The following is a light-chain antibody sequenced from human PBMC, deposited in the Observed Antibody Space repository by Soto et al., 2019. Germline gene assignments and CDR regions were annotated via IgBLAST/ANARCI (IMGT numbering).Light chain of an antibody. Sequence: QSALTQPASLSGSPGQSITISCTGTSSDVGGYNYVSWYQQHPGKAPKLIIYELSNRPSGVSNRFSGSKSGNTASLTISGLQAEDEADYYCSSYTSSGSDYAFGTGTKVTVL. V-gene: IGLV2-14*01. J-gene: IGLJ1*01. CDR2: ELS. CDR3: SSYTSSGSDYA. CDR1: SSDVGGYNY.